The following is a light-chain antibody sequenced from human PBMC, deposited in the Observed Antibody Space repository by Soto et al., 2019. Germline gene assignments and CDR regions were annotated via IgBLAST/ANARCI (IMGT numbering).Light chain of an antibody. CDR3: QQSYSTLVT. Sequence: DIQLTQSPSFLSASLGDRVTITCRASQGISSYLAWYQQKPGKAPKVLIYAASTLQSGVPSRFSGSGSGTEFTLTISSLQPEDFATYYCQQSYSTLVTFGQGTKVEIK. CDR2: AAS. V-gene: IGKV1-9*01. J-gene: IGKJ1*01. CDR1: QGISSY.